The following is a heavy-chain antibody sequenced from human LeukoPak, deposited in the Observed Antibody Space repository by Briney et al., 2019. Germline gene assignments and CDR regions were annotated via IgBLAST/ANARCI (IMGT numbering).Heavy chain of an antibody. CDR2: IYPGDSDT. V-gene: IGHV5-51*01. CDR1: GYSFTSYW. J-gene: IGHJ4*02. Sequence: GESLKISCKGSGYSFTSYWNGWVRQMPGKGLEWMGIIYPGDSDTRYSPSFQGQVTISADKSISPAYLQWSSLTASDTAMYYCARHEPDTAMVLADYWGQGTLVTVSS. D-gene: IGHD5-18*01. CDR3: ARHEPDTAMVLADY.